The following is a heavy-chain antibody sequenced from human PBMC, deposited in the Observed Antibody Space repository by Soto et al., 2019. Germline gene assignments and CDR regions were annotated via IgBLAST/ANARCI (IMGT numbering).Heavy chain of an antibody. CDR2: IIPIFGTA. CDR1: GGTFSSYA. Sequence: ASVKVSCKASGGTFSSYAISWVRQAPGQGLEWMGGIIPIFGTANYAQKFQGRVTITADESTSTACMELSSLRSEDTAVYYCARGLTGTGYYYGMDVWGQGTTVTVS. D-gene: IGHD1-7*01. V-gene: IGHV1-69*13. J-gene: IGHJ6*02. CDR3: ARGLTGTGYYYGMDV.